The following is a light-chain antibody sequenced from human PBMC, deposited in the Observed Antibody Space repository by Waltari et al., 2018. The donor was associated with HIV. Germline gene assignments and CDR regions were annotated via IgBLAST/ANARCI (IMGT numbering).Light chain of an antibody. Sequence: DIVMTQSPDYLAVSLGGRATVNCKSSKSLLDSSITKHFLAWYQQKPGQPPKVVLYWASARESGVPDRFSGGWSGTNFILTINSLQAEDVAVYYCQQYHTPPFTFGGGTRVEIK. CDR1: KSLLDSSITKHF. CDR3: QQYHTPPFT. CDR2: WAS. J-gene: IGKJ4*01. V-gene: IGKV4-1*01.